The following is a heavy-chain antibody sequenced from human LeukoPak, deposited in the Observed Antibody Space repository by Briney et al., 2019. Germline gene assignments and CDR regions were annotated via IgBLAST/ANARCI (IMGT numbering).Heavy chain of an antibody. CDR2: IYYSGTT. CDR1: GGSIGSHY. J-gene: IGHJ3*02. V-gene: IGHV4-59*11. D-gene: IGHD3-22*01. Sequence: PSETLSHTCTVSGGSIGSHYWSWIRQPPGEGLEWIGYIYYSGTTSYNPSLKSRVTISVDTSKNQFSLKLSSVTAADTAVYYCARAFYDTRGEAFDIWGLGTMVTVSS. CDR3: ARAFYDTRGEAFDI.